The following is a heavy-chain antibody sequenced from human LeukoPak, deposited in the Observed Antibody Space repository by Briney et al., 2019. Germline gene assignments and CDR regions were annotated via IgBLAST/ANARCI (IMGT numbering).Heavy chain of an antibody. D-gene: IGHD1-26*01. J-gene: IGHJ3*02. CDR1: GYTFTSYA. CDR2: INAGNGNT. V-gene: IGHV1-3*01. Sequence: ASVKVSCKASGYTFTSYAMHWVRQAPGQRLEWMGWINAGNGNTKYSQEFQGRVTITRDTSASTAYMELRNLRSDDTAVYYCARGGRWELPRPYAFDIWGQGTMVTVSS. CDR3: ARGGRWELPRPYAFDI.